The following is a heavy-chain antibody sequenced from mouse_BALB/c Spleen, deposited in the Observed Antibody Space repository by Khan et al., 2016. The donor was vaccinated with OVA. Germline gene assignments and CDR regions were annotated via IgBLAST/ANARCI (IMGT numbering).Heavy chain of an antibody. Sequence: EVQLQQSGPGLVKPSQSLSLTCTVTGYSITTVYAWNWIRQFPGNKLEWMGYIRYSGTTKYNPSLKRRISITRDTSNNHFFLQLTSVTIAGTASFFCASVYGGDVDYWGQGTTLTVSS. J-gene: IGHJ2*01. D-gene: IGHD1-1*01. V-gene: IGHV3-2*02. CDR1: GYSITTVYA. CDR3: ASVYGGDVDY. CDR2: IRYSGTT.